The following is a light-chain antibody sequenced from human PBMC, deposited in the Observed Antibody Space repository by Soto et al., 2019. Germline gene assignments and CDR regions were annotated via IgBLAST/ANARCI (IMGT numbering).Light chain of an antibody. J-gene: IGKJ4*01. CDR3: QQRSNWPLT. CDR1: QSVSSY. CDR2: DAS. V-gene: IGKV3-11*01. Sequence: EIVLTQSPATLSLSPGERATLSCRASQSVSSYLAWYQQKPGQAPRLLIYDASNRDTGSPARFSGSGSGTDFTLTSSSLVPEDCAVYYCQQRSNWPLTCRRRDQGGDQT.